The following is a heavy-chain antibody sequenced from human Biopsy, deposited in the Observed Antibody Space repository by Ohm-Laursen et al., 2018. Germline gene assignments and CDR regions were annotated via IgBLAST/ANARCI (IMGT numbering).Heavy chain of an antibody. CDR3: ARFQAGTIEVY. CDR2: IFYSGTT. J-gene: IGHJ4*02. V-gene: IGHV4-39*01. CDR1: GVSISSGPYY. Sequence: GTLSLTCTVSGVSISSGPYYWGWIRQPPGKGLEWIGHIFYSGTTSYNPSYKSRITISVDTSKTQFPLRLSSVTAADTAVYYCARFQAGTIEVYWGQGTLVTVPS. D-gene: IGHD3-3*01.